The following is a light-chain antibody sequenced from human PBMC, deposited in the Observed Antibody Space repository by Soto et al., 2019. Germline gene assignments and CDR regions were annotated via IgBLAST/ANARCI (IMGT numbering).Light chain of an antibody. Sequence: EIVLTQSPGTLSLSPGERATLSCRASQSVSSSYLAWYQQKPGQAPRLLIYGASSRATGILDRFSGSGSGTDFPLTISRREPEDFAVYYCQQYGSLPPTFGQGTKVEIK. CDR3: QQYGSLPPT. CDR1: QSVSSSY. J-gene: IGKJ1*01. V-gene: IGKV3-20*01. CDR2: GAS.